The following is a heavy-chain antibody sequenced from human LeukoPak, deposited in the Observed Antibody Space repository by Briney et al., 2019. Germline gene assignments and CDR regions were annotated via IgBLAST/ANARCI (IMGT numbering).Heavy chain of an antibody. CDR1: GYTFTGYY. V-gene: IGHV1-2*02. D-gene: IGHD1-26*01. Sequence: ASVKVSCKASGYTFTGYYMNWVRQAPGQGLEWLGWINPNSGGTNYAQKFQGRVTMTRDTSISTAYMELSRLKSDDTAVYYCAPSGTYRSTDYYFDYWGQGTLVTVSS. CDR2: INPNSGGT. CDR3: APSGTYRSTDYYFDY. J-gene: IGHJ4*02.